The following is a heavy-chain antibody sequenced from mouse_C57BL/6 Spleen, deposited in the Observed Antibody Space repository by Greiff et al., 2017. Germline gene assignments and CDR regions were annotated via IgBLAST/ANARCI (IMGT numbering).Heavy chain of an antibody. V-gene: IGHV1-15*01. CDR1: GYTFTDYE. CDR3: TRSYGYEDYYYAMDY. D-gene: IGHD2-14*01. CDR2: IDPETGGT. Sequence: VQLQQSGAELVRPGASVTLSCKASGYTFTDYEMHWVKQTPVHGLEWIGAIDPETGGTAYNQKFKGKAILTAAKSSSTAYMELRSLTSEDSAVYYGTRSYGYEDYYYAMDYWGQGTSVTVSS. J-gene: IGHJ4*01.